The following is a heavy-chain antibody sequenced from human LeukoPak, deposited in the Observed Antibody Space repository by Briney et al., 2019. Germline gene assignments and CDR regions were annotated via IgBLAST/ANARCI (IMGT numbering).Heavy chain of an antibody. J-gene: IGHJ5*02. Sequence: SQTLSLTCTVSGGSISSRTYHWNWVRQPAGKGLEWIGRVYASGGTNYNPSLKSRVTISVDTSKNQFSLKLSSVTAADTAVYYCARDADGTVTHGGFDPWGQGTLVTVSS. V-gene: IGHV4-61*02. CDR3: ARDADGTVTHGGFDP. CDR1: GGSISSRTYH. D-gene: IGHD4-17*01. CDR2: VYASGGT.